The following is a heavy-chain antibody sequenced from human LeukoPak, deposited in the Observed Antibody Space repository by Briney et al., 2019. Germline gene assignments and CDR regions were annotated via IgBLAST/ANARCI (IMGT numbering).Heavy chain of an antibody. V-gene: IGHV4-34*01. CDR1: GGSFSGYY. J-gene: IGHJ4*02. D-gene: IGHD2-2*01. Sequence: SETLSLTCAVYGGSFSGYYWSWLRQPPGKGLEWIGEINHSGSTNYNPSLKSRVTISVDTSKNQFSLKLSSVTAADTAVYYCARGRSYCSSTSCYYPYYFDYWGQGTLVTVSS. CDR3: ARGRSYCSSTSCYYPYYFDY. CDR2: INHSGST.